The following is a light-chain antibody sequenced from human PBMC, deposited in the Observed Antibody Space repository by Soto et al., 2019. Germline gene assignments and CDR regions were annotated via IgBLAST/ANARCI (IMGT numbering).Light chain of an antibody. J-gene: IGLJ1*01. CDR2: DVS. CDR1: SSDVGGYNY. Sequence: SALTQPASVSGSTGQSITISCTGTSSDVGGYNYVSWYQQHPGKAPKLMIYDVSNRPSGVSNRFSGSKSGNTASLTISGLQAEDEADYYCSSYTSSSTPYFFGTGTKLTVL. CDR3: SSYTSSSTPYF. V-gene: IGLV2-14*01.